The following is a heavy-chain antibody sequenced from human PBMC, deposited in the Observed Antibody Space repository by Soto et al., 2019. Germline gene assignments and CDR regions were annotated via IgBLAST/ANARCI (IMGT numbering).Heavy chain of an antibody. CDR3: TTIGGNSRAWFDY. J-gene: IGHJ4*02. CDR1: GFTFSGSA. V-gene: IGHV3-73*01. D-gene: IGHD2-21*02. CDR2: IRSKANSYAT. Sequence: GGSLRLSCAASGFTFSGSAMHWVRQASGKGLEWVGRIRSKANSYATAYAASVKGRFTISRDDSKNTAYLQMNSLKTEDTAVYYCTTIGGNSRAWFDYWGQGTLVTVSS.